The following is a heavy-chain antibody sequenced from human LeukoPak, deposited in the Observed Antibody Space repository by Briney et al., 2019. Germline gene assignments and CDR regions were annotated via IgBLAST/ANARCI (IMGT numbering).Heavy chain of an antibody. CDR2: IYPGDSNT. D-gene: IGHD6-19*01. V-gene: IGHV5-51*01. CDR1: GYSFTSYW. CDR3: ARRAVAGYYFDS. Sequence: RESLKISCKGSGYSFTSYWIVWVRQMPGKGLEWMGSIYPGDSNTKYSPSFQGQVTISADKSISTAYLQWSSLKASDTAMYYCARRAVAGYYFDSWGQGTLVTVSS. J-gene: IGHJ4*02.